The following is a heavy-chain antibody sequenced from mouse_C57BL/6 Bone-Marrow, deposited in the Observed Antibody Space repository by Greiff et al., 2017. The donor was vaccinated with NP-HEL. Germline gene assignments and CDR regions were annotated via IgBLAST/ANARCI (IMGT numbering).Heavy chain of an antibody. CDR1: GYTFTDYY. Sequence: EVQLQQSGPVLVKPGASVKMSCKASGYTFTDYYMNWVKQSHGKSLEWIGVINPYNGGTSYNQKFKGKATLTVDKSSSTAYMELNSLTSEDSAVYYCAREAVYYYGSWFAYWGQGTLVTVSA. J-gene: IGHJ3*01. D-gene: IGHD1-1*01. CDR3: AREAVYYYGSWFAY. V-gene: IGHV1-19*01. CDR2: INPYNGGT.